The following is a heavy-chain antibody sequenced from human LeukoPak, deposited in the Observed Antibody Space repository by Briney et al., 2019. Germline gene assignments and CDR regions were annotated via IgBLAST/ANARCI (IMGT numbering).Heavy chain of an antibody. D-gene: IGHD6-13*01. Sequence: GRSLRLSCAASGFTFSSYAMHWVRQAPGKGLEWVAVISYDENNKYYADSVKGRFTISRDNSKNTLYLQMNSLRPEDTAVYYCAKAMPGIAAAAPDYWGQGTLVTVSS. CDR3: AKAMPGIAAAAPDY. CDR1: GFTFSSYA. V-gene: IGHV3-30-3*01. CDR2: ISYDENNK. J-gene: IGHJ4*02.